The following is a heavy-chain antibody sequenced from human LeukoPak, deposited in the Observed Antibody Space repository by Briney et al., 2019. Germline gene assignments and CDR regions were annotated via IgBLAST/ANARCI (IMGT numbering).Heavy chain of an antibody. CDR1: GFTFSSYG. J-gene: IGHJ6*02. Sequence: GGSLRLSCAASGFTFSSYGMHWVRQAPGKGLEWVAVISYDGSNKYYADSVKGRFTISRDNSKNTLYLQMNSLRAEDTALYYCAKDISSEVAAAGGGYYYYYGTDVWGQGTTVTVSS. V-gene: IGHV3-30*18. CDR3: AKDISSEVAAAGGGYYYYYGTDV. D-gene: IGHD6-13*01. CDR2: ISYDGSNK.